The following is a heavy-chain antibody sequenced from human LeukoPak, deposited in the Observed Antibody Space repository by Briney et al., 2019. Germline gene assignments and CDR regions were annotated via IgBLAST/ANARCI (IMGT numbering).Heavy chain of an antibody. D-gene: IGHD2-2*01. Sequence: GGSLRLSCAASGFTFSTYNMNWVRQAPGKGLEWVSSITSSSTYIYYADSVKGRFTISRDNAKSSLYLQMNSLRAEDTAVYYCARDDREDIVLVPDADAFDYWGQGTLVTVSS. J-gene: IGHJ4*02. CDR2: ITSSSTYI. V-gene: IGHV3-21*01. CDR3: ARDDREDIVLVPDADAFDY. CDR1: GFTFSTYN.